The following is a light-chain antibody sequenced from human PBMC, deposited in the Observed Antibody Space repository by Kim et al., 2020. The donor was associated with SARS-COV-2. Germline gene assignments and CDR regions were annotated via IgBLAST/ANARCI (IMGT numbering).Light chain of an antibody. CDR3: SSYTSSSTL. CDR1: SSDVGGYNY. Sequence: PGQSTTMSCTGTSSDVGGYNYVSWYQQHPGKAPKLMIYDVSKRPSGVSNRFSGSKSGNTASLTISGLQAEDEADYYCSSYTSSSTLFGGGTQLTVL. J-gene: IGLJ2*01. CDR2: DVS. V-gene: IGLV2-14*04.